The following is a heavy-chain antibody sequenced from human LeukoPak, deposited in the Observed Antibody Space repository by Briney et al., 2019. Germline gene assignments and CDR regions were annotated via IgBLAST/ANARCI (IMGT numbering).Heavy chain of an antibody. V-gene: IGHV1-46*01. Sequence: GASVKVSCKASGYTFTSYYMRWVRQAPGQGLEWMGIINPSGGSTSYAQKFQGRVTMTRDTSTSTVYMELSSLRSEDTAVYYCARDLSGEPFDYWGQGTLVTVSS. CDR3: ARDLSGEPFDY. CDR2: INPSGGST. J-gene: IGHJ4*02. D-gene: IGHD4-17*01. CDR1: GYTFTSYY.